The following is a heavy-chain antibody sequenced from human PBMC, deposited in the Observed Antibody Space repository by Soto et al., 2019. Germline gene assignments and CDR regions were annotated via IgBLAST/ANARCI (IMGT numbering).Heavy chain of an antibody. CDR2: LYTEATT. CDR3: VRPRPSGANSGMDV. V-gene: IGHV3-53*01. CDR1: GLNVGHNY. D-gene: IGHD3-10*01. J-gene: IGHJ6*02. Sequence: PGGSLRVSCVASGLNVGHNYMAWVRQAPEMGLEWVSILYTEATTYYTDSVQGRFTIPTDSSKNPRFLQMDSLSAEDPAVYYCVRPRPSGANSGMDVGRQGTTVTVPS.